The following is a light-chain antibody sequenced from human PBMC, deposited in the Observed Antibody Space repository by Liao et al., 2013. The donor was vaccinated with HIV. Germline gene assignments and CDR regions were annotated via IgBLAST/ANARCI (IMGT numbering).Light chain of an antibody. CDR1: KLGDKY. CDR2: QDK. J-gene: IGLJ1*01. CDR3: QAWDSSTFV. Sequence: SYEVTQPPSVSVSPGQTATITCSGDKLGDKYACWYQQKSGQSPVLVIYQDKKRPSGIPERFAGSNSGNTATLTITGTQTTDEADYYCQAWDSSTFVFGAGTKVTVL. V-gene: IGLV3-1*01.